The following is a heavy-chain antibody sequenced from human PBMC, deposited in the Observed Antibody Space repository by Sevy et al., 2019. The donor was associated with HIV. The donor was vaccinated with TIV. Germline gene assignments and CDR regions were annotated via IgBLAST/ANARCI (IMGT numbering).Heavy chain of an antibody. CDR3: AKDQGQYSSGHYYFDS. D-gene: IGHD3-22*01. J-gene: IGHJ4*02. V-gene: IGHV3-30*02. Sequence: GGSLRLSYAASGFIFSNYGMHWVRQAPGKGLEWVTFIGFDGNDQYYADSVKGRFTLSRDNSRSMVYLRMNSLRAEDTALYYCAKDQGQYSSGHYYFDSWGQGILVTVSS. CDR2: IGFDGNDQ. CDR1: GFIFSNYG.